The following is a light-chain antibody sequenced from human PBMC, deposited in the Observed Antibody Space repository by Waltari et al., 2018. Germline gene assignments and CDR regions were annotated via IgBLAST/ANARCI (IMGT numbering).Light chain of an antibody. J-gene: IGLJ2*01. CDR2: DGN. V-gene: IGLV2-23*03. CDR3: CSNVGSSVF. CDR1: NSNVGGYNL. Sequence: QSALTQPASVSGSPGQSITISCTGFNSNVGGYNLVSWYQKHPGKATTLLIYDGNRRPSGVSNRFSGSKSDNTASLTLSGLQAEDEADYYCCSNVGSSVFFGGGTKLTVL.